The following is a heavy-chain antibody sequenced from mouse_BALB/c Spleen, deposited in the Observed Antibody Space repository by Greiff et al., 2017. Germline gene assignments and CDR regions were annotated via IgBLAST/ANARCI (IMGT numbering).Heavy chain of an antibody. CDR2: IYPGDGDT. J-gene: IGHJ3*01. CDR3: ARSIYDGYFPFAY. Sequence: QVQLKESGAELARPGASVKLSCKASGYTFTSYWMQWVKQRPGQGLEWIGAIYPGDGDTRYTQKFKGKATLTADKSSSTAYMQLSSLASEDSAVYYCARSIYDGYFPFAYWGQGTLVTVSA. CDR1: GYTFTSYW. D-gene: IGHD2-3*01. V-gene: IGHV1-87*01.